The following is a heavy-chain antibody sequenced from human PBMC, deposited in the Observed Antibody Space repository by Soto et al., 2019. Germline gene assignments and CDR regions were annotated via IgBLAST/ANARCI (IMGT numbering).Heavy chain of an antibody. Sequence: SETLSLTCTVSGGSISSYYWSWIRQPPGKGLEWIGYIYYSGSANYNPSLKSRVTISVDTSKNQFSLKLSSVTAADTAVYYCARDRGVEISSLYYYYGMDVWGQGTTVTVS. CDR3: ARDRGVEISSLYYYYGMDV. D-gene: IGHD2-2*01. J-gene: IGHJ6*02. CDR2: IYYSGSA. V-gene: IGHV4-59*01. CDR1: GGSISSYY.